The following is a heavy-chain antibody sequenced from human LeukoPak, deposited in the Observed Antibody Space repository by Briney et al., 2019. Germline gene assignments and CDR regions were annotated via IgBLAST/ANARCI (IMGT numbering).Heavy chain of an antibody. V-gene: IGHV3-23*01. CDR3: ARKATLTGIPGWSDP. CDR2: ISASGDST. J-gene: IGHJ5*02. D-gene: IGHD2-21*02. CDR1: GFTFSSHA. Sequence: GGSLRLSCAASGFTFSSHAMRWVRQAPGKGLEWVSSISASGDSTYYADSVKGRFTISRDSANSMVYLQMNSLRAEDTAIYYCARKATLTGIPGWSDPWGQGTLVTVSS.